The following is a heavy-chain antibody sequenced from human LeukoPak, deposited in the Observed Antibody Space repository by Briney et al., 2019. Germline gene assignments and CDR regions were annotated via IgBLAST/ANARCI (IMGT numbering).Heavy chain of an antibody. CDR3: ARVPGRDCSGTRCRELVKFDY. V-gene: IGHV4-59*01. CDR1: GGSISSDY. Sequence: PSETLSLTCAVSGGSISSDYWSWIRQPPGKGLEWIGYIYYSGNTNYNPALQSRVTISVGTSKKQFSLRLSSVTAADTAVYYCARVPGRDCSGTRCRELVKFDYWGQGILVTVSS. CDR2: IYYSGNT. J-gene: IGHJ4*02. D-gene: IGHD1-14*01.